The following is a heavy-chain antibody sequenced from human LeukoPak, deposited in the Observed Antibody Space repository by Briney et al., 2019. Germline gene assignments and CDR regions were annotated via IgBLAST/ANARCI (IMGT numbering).Heavy chain of an antibody. V-gene: IGHV3-23*01. J-gene: IGHJ4*02. CDR1: GFTFSSYA. CDR3: AKDPFWSGYFGEIDY. D-gene: IGHD3-3*01. Sequence: GGSLRLSCAASGFTFSSYAMSWVRQAPGKGLEWVSSISDSAGSTYYAASVTGRFTISRDSSRTTLYLQVNSLRAEDTAVYYCAKDPFWSGYFGEIDYWGQGTLVTVSS. CDR2: ISDSAGST.